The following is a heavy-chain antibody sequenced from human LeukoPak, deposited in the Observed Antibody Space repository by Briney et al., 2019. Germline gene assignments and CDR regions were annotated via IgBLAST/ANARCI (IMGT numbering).Heavy chain of an antibody. CDR3: ARARVTMVRGVIITTRFDY. CDR1: GFTFSSYW. Sequence: GGSLGLSCAASGFTFSSYWMSWVRQAPGKGLEWVANIKQDGSEKYYVDSVKGRFTISRDNAKNSLYLQMNSLRAEDTAVYYCARARVTMVRGVIITTRFDYWGQGTLVTVSS. CDR2: IKQDGSEK. V-gene: IGHV3-7*01. J-gene: IGHJ4*02. D-gene: IGHD3-10*01.